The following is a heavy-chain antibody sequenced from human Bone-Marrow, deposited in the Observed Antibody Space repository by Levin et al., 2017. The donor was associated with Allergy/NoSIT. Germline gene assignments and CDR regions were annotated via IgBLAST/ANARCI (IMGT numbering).Heavy chain of an antibody. V-gene: IGHV3-23*01. CDR1: GFTFSSYA. J-gene: IGHJ4*02. Sequence: GESLKISCAASGFTFSSYAMGWVRQAPGRGLEWVSDVTANGGGTYYADSVKGRFTISRDNSKNTLYLQMISLRAEDTATYYCARVISSRYLYGSGSYDYWGQGTLVTVSS. CDR3: ARVISSRYLYGSGSYDY. CDR2: VTANGGGT. D-gene: IGHD3-10*01.